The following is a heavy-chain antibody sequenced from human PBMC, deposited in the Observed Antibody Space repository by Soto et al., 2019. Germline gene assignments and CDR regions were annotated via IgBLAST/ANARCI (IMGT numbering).Heavy chain of an antibody. V-gene: IGHV1-69*01. CDR2: IIPVSGTA. CDR3: ATVDRSVALVGWFDT. CDR1: GGTFSSYV. Sequence: QVHLEQSGAEVKKPGSSVKVSCKFSGGTFSSYVIIWVRQAPGQGLEWMGGIIPVSGTANYAQKFHGRVTISADAATNTAYMELRSVRFDDTAVYYCATVDRSVALVGWFDTWGQGTLVTVSS. D-gene: IGHD2-8*02. J-gene: IGHJ5*02.